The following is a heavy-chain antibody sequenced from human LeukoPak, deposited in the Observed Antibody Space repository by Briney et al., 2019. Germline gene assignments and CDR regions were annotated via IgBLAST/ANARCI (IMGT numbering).Heavy chain of an antibody. J-gene: IGHJ5*02. CDR3: AKGRDKYQLLSKNWFDP. D-gene: IGHD2-2*01. Sequence: TGGSLRLSCAASGFTFDDYAMHWVRQAPGKGLKWVSGISWNSGSIGYADSVKGRFTISRDNAKNSLYLRMNSLGAEHTALYYCAKGRDKYQLLSKNWFDPWGQGTLVTVSS. CDR2: ISWNSGSI. V-gene: IGHV3-9*01. CDR1: GFTFDDYA.